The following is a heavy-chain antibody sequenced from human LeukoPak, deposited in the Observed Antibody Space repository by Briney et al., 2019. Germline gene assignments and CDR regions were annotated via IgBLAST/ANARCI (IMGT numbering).Heavy chain of an antibody. V-gene: IGHV3-23*01. CDR3: AKMIQLWLEVLYFDY. CDR2: ISCSGGST. CDR1: GFTFSSYA. J-gene: IGHJ4*02. Sequence: PGGSLRLSCAASGFTFSSYAMSWVRQAPGKGLEWVSAISCSGGSTYYADSVKGRFTISRDNSKNTLYLQMNRLRAEDTAVYDCAKMIQLWLEVLYFDYWGQGTLVTVSS. D-gene: IGHD5-18*01.